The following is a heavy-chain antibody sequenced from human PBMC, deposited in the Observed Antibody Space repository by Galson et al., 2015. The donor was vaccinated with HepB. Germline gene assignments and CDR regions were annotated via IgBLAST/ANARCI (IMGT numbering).Heavy chain of an antibody. D-gene: IGHD2/OR15-2a*01. Sequence: SLRLSCAASGFTFRTYGMSWVRQAPGKGLQWVSSISKTSNNIFYLDSVRGRFTISRDNAKNSLYLQMNSLRAEDTAVYYCAKIFDTTSLQYPPYYFDKWGPGILVTVSS. CDR1: GFTFRTYG. CDR2: ISKTSNNI. CDR3: AKIFDTTSLQYPPYYFDK. V-gene: IGHV3-21*01. J-gene: IGHJ4*02.